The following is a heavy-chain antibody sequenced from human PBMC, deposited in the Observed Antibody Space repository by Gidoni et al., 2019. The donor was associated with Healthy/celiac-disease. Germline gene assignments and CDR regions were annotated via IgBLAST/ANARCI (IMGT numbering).Heavy chain of an antibody. V-gene: IGHV4-59*01. D-gene: IGHD2-21*01. J-gene: IGHJ3*02. Sequence: QVQLQESGPGLVKPSETLSLTCTVSGGSISSYYWSWIRQHTGKGLEWIGYIYYSGSTNYNPSLKSRVTISVDTSKNQFSLKLSSVTAADTAVYYCAREPRGYCGGDCYTWDAFDIWGQGTMVTVSS. CDR1: GGSISSYY. CDR3: AREPRGYCGGDCYTWDAFDI. CDR2: IYYSGST.